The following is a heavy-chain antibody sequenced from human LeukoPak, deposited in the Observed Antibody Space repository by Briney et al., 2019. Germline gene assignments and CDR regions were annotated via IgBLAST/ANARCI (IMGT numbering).Heavy chain of an antibody. J-gene: IGHJ4*02. V-gene: IGHV3-53*01. CDR2: IYSGGST. CDR3: ASLPRYSSSSGGDY. Sequence: GGSLRLSCAASGFTVSSNYMSWVRQAPGKGLEWVSVIYSGGSTYYADSVKGRFTISRDNSKNTLYLQMNSLRAEDTAVYYCASLPRYSSSSGGDYWGQGTLVTVSS. CDR1: GFTVSSNY. D-gene: IGHD6-6*01.